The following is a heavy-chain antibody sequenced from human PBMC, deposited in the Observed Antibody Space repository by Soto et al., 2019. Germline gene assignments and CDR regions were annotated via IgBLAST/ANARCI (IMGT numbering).Heavy chain of an antibody. CDR2: ISYDGSNK. Sequence: ESGGGVVQPGRSLRLSCAASGFTFSSYGMHWVRQAPGKGLEWVAVISYDGSNKYYADSVKGRFTISRDNSKNTLYLQMNSLRAEDTAVYYCAKDRGTYGSGSHTAIDYWGQGTLVTVSS. CDR1: GFTFSSYG. CDR3: AKDRGTYGSGSHTAIDY. D-gene: IGHD3-10*01. J-gene: IGHJ4*02. V-gene: IGHV3-30*18.